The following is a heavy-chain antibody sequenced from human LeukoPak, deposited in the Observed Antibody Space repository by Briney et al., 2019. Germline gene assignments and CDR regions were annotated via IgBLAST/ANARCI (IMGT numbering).Heavy chain of an antibody. CDR3: AKDAATGTTLDYMDV. D-gene: IGHD1-1*01. J-gene: IGHJ6*03. CDR2: ISSSSSYI. V-gene: IGHV3-21*04. Sequence: PGGSLRLSCAASGFTFSSYTMNWVRQAPGRGLEWVSSISSSSSYIYYADSVKGRFTISRDNAKNSLYLQMNSLRAEDTAVFYCAKDAATGTTLDYMDVWGKGTTVTVSS. CDR1: GFTFSSYT.